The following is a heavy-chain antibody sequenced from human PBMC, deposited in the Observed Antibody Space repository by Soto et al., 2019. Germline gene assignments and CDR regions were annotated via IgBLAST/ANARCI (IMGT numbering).Heavy chain of an antibody. CDR3: ARADYCSGGSCYPGATDY. Sequence: QVQLVQSGAEVKKPGASVKVSCKASGYTFTSYGINWLRQAPGQGLEWVGWISAHNGNTKYAQNLQGRVTVTTDTWTRTAYLERGSLRSDDTAVHCCARADYCSGGSCYPGATDYWGQGALVSVSS. D-gene: IGHD2-15*01. V-gene: IGHV1-18*01. CDR1: GYTFTSYG. CDR2: ISAHNGNT. J-gene: IGHJ4*02.